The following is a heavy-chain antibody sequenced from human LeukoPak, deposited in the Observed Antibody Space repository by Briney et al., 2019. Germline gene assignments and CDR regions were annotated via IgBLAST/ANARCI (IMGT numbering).Heavy chain of an antibody. CDR2: ISAYDGNT. J-gene: IGHJ4*02. CDR1: GYTFSSYG. Sequence: ASVKVSCKASGYTFSSYGISWVRQAPGQGLEWMGWISAYDGNTDYAQNLQGRVTMTTDTSTSTAYMELRSLRSDDAAVYYCARAVRGYSYAYLPYWGQGTLVTVSS. CDR3: ARAVRGYSYAYLPY. D-gene: IGHD5-18*01. V-gene: IGHV1-18*01.